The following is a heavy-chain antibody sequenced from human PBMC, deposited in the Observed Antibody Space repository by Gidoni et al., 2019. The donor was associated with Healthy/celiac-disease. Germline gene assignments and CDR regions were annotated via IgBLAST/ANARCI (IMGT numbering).Heavy chain of an antibody. D-gene: IGHD5-18*01. V-gene: IGHV4-59*01. CDR1: GGSLSSYY. Sequence: QVQLQESGPGLVKPSETLSLTCSVSGGSLSSYYWRWIRQPPGKGLEWIAYIYYSGSTKYNPSLKSRVTISIDTSKNQFSLKLSSVTAADTAVYYCAKLGSYGYVPAYSYYDGMDVWGQGTTVTVSS. CDR3: AKLGSYGYVPAYSYYDGMDV. CDR2: IYYSGST. J-gene: IGHJ6*02.